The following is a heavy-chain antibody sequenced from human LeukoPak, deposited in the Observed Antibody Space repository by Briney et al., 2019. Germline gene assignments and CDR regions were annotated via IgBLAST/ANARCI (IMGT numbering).Heavy chain of an antibody. Sequence: PGGSLRLSCAASGFTFSSYGMHWVRQAPGKGLEWVAVISYDGSNKYYADSVKGRFTISRDNAKNSLYLQMDSLRAEDTALYYCARVNVLYGDIYYYYMDVWGKGTTVTVSS. D-gene: IGHD4-17*01. CDR2: ISYDGSNK. V-gene: IGHV3-30*03. J-gene: IGHJ6*03. CDR1: GFTFSSYG. CDR3: ARVNVLYGDIYYYYMDV.